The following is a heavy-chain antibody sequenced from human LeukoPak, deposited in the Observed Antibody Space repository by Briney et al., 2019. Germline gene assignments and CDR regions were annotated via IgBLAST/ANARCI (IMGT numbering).Heavy chain of an antibody. CDR2: IYYSGTT. D-gene: IGHD1-1*01. CDR1: GGSISRSSYY. Sequence: PSETLSLTCTVSGGSISRSSYYWGWIRQPPGKGLEWIGSIYYSGTTYSNPSLKSRVTISVDTSKNQFSLKLRSVTAADTAVYYCARQNDRSHNYWGQGTLVTVSS. V-gene: IGHV4-39*01. CDR3: ARQNDRSHNY. J-gene: IGHJ4*02.